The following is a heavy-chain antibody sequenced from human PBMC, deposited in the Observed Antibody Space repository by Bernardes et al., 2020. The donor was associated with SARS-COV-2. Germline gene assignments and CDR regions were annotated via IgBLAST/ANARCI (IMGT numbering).Heavy chain of an antibody. D-gene: IGHD6-19*01. CDR1: GYSFSSYW. V-gene: IGHV5-51*01. Sequence: GESLKISCKASGYSFSSYWIGWVRQVPGKGLEWMGIIYPGDSDTRYSPSFQGQVTISADKSISTAYLQWSSLKASDTAMYYCARGSSGWSYGVDVWGQGTTVTVSS. CDR3: ARGSSGWSYGVDV. J-gene: IGHJ6*02. CDR2: IYPGDSDT.